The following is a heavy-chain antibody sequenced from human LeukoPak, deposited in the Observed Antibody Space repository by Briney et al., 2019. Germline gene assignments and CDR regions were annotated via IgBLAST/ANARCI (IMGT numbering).Heavy chain of an antibody. CDR1: GFTFSDHY. Sequence: PGGSLRLSCVASGFTFSDHYMEWVRQAPGKGLEWVGRIRRKGDSYTTENAASVKGRFTITRDDSKNSLYLQMNSLNTEDTAVYYCARTQRGQSGYDSSDCWGQGTLVTVSS. D-gene: IGHD5-12*01. J-gene: IGHJ4*02. CDR3: ARTQRGQSGYDSSDC. CDR2: IRRKGDSYTT. V-gene: IGHV3-72*01.